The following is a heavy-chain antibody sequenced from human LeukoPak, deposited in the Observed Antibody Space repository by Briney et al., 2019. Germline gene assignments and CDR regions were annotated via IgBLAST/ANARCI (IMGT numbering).Heavy chain of an antibody. CDR3: ARDKLQHYYGSGSSSTYYYYYYMDV. D-gene: IGHD3-10*01. Sequence: SETLSLTCTVSGGSISSYYWSWIRQPAGKGLEWIGRIYTSGSTNYNPSLKSRVTMSVDMSKNQFSLKLSSVTAADTAVYYCARDKLQHYYGSGSSSTYYYYYYMDVWGKGTTVTVSS. J-gene: IGHJ6*03. CDR2: IYTSGST. CDR1: GGSISSYY. V-gene: IGHV4-4*07.